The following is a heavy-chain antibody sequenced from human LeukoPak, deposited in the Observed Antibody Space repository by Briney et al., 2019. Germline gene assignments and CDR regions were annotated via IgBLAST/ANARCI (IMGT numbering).Heavy chain of an antibody. CDR1: GGTFSSYA. D-gene: IGHD3-10*01. V-gene: IGHV1-69*04. CDR2: IIPILGIA. Sequence: GASVKVSCKASGGTFSSYAISWVRQAPGQGLEWMGRIIPILGIANYTQKFQGRVTITADKSTSTAYMELSSLRSEDTAVYYCARVKPRGTPPVLLWFGHNWFDPWGQGTLVTVSS. J-gene: IGHJ5*02. CDR3: ARVKPRGTPPVLLWFGHNWFDP.